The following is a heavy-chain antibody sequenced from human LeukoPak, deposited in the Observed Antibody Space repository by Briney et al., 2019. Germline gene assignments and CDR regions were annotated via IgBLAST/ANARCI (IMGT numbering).Heavy chain of an antibody. Sequence: GGSLRLSCAASGFTFSSYEMNWVRQAPGKGLEWVSCISSSGSTIYYADSVKGRFTISRHNAKNSLYLQMNSLRAEDTAVYYCAELGITMIGGVWGKGTTVTISS. CDR1: GFTFSSYE. V-gene: IGHV3-48*03. D-gene: IGHD3-10*02. CDR3: AELGITMIGGV. J-gene: IGHJ6*04. CDR2: ISSSGSTI.